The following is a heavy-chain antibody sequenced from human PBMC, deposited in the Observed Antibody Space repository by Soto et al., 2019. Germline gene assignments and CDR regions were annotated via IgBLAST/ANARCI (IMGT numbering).Heavy chain of an antibody. V-gene: IGHV6-1*01. J-gene: IGHJ5*02. Sequence: SQTLSLTCAISGDSVSSNSAAWNWIRQSPSRGLEWLGRTYYRSKWYNDYAVSVKSRITINPDTSKNQFSLQLNSVTPEDTALYYFARDDAYCSGGSCPISVVIFDPCGQGTLVTVCS. CDR1: GDSVSSNSAA. CDR2: TYYRSKWYN. D-gene: IGHD2-15*01. CDR3: ARDDAYCSGGSCPISVVIFDP.